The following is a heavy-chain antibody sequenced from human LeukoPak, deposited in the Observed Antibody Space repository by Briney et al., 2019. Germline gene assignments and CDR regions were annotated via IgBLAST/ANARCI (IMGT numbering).Heavy chain of an antibody. V-gene: IGHV4-39*01. CDR3: ARRSSGSYHSPLGY. D-gene: IGHD1-26*01. J-gene: IGHJ4*02. CDR2: IYYSGNT. Sequence: SETLSLTCTVSGGSISSSSYYWGWIPQPPGKGLEWIGSIYYSGNTYYNPSLKSRVTISTDTSKNQFSLKLSSVTAADTAVYYCARRSSGSYHSPLGYWGQGILVTVSS. CDR1: GGSISSSSYY.